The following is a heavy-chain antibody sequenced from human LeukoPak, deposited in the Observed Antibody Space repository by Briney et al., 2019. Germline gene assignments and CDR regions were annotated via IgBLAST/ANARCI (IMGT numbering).Heavy chain of an antibody. V-gene: IGHV1-69*04. D-gene: IGHD3-10*01. CDR1: GGTFSSYA. CDR3: AGDRLVYYGSGSYSYW. CDR2: IIPILGIA. J-gene: IGHJ4*02. Sequence: GASVKVSCKASGGTFSSYAISWVRQAPGQGLEWMGRIIPILGIANYAQKFQGRVTITADKSTSTAYMELSSLRSEDMAVYYCAGDRLVYYGSGSYSYWWGQGTLVTVSS.